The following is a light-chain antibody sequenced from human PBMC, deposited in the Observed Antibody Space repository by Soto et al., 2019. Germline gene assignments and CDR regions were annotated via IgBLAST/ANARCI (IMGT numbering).Light chain of an antibody. Sequence: ALTQPRSVSGSPGQSVTISCTGTNSNIGFYNFVSWYQQHPDKAPHLVIYDVNKRPSGVPDRFSGSKSGNTASLTISGLQADDEADYYCCSYAGTYTYVFGIGTKVTVL. CDR2: DVN. J-gene: IGLJ1*01. V-gene: IGLV2-11*01. CDR3: CSYAGTYTYV. CDR1: NSNIGFYNF.